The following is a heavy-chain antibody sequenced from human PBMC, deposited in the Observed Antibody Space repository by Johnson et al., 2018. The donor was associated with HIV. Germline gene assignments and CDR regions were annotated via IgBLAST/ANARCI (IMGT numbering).Heavy chain of an antibody. D-gene: IGHD3-22*01. Sequence: VQLVESGGGLVQPGGSLRLSCAASGFTFSSYAMSWVRQAPGKGLEWVSAISGSGGSTYYADSVKGRFTISRDNAKNSLYLQMNSLRAEDTAIYYCAREKAMTWLGAFEFWGQGTMVTVSS. CDR3: AREKAMTWLGAFEF. V-gene: IGHV3-23*04. CDR2: ISGSGGST. CDR1: GFTFSSYA. J-gene: IGHJ3*01.